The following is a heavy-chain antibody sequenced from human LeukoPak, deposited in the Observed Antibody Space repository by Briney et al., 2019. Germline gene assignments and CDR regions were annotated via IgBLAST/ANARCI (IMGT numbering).Heavy chain of an antibody. V-gene: IGHV3-74*01. Sequence: GGSLRLSCAASGFTFSSYWMHWVRQAPGKGLEWVSRINSDGSSTSYADSVKGRFTISRDNAKNTLYLQMNSLRAEDTAVYYCARGYYGSGSYYFDYWGQGTLVTVFS. D-gene: IGHD3-10*01. CDR1: GFTFSSYW. CDR3: ARGYYGSGSYYFDY. J-gene: IGHJ4*02. CDR2: INSDGSST.